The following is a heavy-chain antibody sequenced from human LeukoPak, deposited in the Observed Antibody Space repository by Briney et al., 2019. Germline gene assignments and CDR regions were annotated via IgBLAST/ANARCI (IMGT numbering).Heavy chain of an antibody. CDR1: GYSINIGYY. Sequence: PSEPLSLTCTVSGYSINIGYYWGWIRQPPGRGLEWIGSIYHSGSTYYNPSLKSRVTISVDTPKNQFSLKLSSVTAADTAMYYCARGTGWFDPWGQGTLVTVSS. D-gene: IGHD1-14*01. J-gene: IGHJ5*02. V-gene: IGHV4-38-2*02. CDR3: ARGTGWFDP. CDR2: IYHSGST.